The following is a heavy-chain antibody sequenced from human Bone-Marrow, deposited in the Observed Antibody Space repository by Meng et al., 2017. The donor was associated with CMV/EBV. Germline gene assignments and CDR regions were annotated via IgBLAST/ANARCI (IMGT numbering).Heavy chain of an antibody. D-gene: IGHD3-3*01. CDR3: ARVGIFGVVTPFDY. J-gene: IGHJ4*02. Sequence: KASGYTFTSYGISWVRQAPGQGREWMGWISAYNGNTNYAQKLQGRVTMATDTSTSTAYMELRSLRSDDTAVYYCARVGIFGVVTPFDYWGQGTLVTVSS. CDR1: GYTFTSYG. V-gene: IGHV1-18*01. CDR2: ISAYNGNT.